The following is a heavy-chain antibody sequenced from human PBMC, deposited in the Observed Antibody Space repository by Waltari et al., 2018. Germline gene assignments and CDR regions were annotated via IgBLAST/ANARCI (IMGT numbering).Heavy chain of an antibody. CDR1: GYTFTGYY. J-gene: IGHJ4*02. CDR3: ARDGITMVRGVTTVPNY. V-gene: IGHV1-2*06. D-gene: IGHD3-10*01. CDR2: INPNSGGT. Sequence: QVQLVQSGAEVKKPGASVKVSCKASGYTFTGYYMHWVRQAPGQGLEWMGRINPNSGGTNYAQKLQGRVTMTRDTSISTASMELSRLRSDDTAVYYCARDGITMVRGVTTVPNYWGQGTLVTVSS.